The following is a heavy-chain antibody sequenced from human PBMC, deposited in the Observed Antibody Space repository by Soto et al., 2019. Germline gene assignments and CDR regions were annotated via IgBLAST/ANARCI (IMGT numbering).Heavy chain of an antibody. J-gene: IGHJ4*02. CDR1: GFTFSSYG. D-gene: IGHD6-19*01. Sequence: PGGSLRLSCAASGFTFSSYGMHWVRQAPGKGLEWVAVISYDGSNKYYADSVKGRFTISRDNSKNTLYLQMNSLRAEDTAVYYCAKASPYSGGWYGADYGARGPLVTVP. CDR2: ISYDGSNK. CDR3: AKASPYSGGWYGADY. V-gene: IGHV3-30*18.